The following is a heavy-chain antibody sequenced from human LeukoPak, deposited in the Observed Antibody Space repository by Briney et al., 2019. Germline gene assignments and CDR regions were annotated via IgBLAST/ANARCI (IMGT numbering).Heavy chain of an antibody. CDR1: GFAVRTNY. V-gene: IGHV3-53*01. D-gene: IGHD3-22*01. J-gene: IGHJ4*02. CDR3: ARLESYDSSGHYRGYFDL. CDR2: VYSSGSI. Sequence: GGSLRLSCAASGFAVRTNYMTWIRQAPGKGLEWVSIVYSSGSIYYADSVKGRFTISRDNSKNTLYLQMSSLRAEDTAVYYCARLESYDSSGHYRGYFDLWGQGTPVTVSS.